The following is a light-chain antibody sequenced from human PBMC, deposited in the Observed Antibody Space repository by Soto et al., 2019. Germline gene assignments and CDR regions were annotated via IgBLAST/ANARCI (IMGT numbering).Light chain of an antibody. CDR2: AAS. Sequence: DIQMTQSPSTLSASGGDRVTITCRASQSVSTGVAWYQQKQGRVPKPLIYAASTLESGVPSRFSGSGSGTEFTLTIAGLQPDAFATYYCQQYNGYSETFGQGTKLEIK. V-gene: IGKV1-5*03. CDR3: QQYNGYSET. J-gene: IGKJ2*01. CDR1: QSVSTG.